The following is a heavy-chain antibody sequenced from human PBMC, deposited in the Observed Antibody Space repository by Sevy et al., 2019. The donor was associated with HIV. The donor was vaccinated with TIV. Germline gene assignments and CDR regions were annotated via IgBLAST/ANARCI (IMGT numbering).Heavy chain of an antibody. CDR2: IIPIFGTA. J-gene: IGHJ6*02. CDR1: GGTFSSYA. Sequence: ASVKVSCKASGGTFSSYAISWVRQAPGQGLEWMGGIIPIFGTANYAQKFQGRVTITADESTSTAYMGLSSLRSEDTAVYYCARSPKIVVPAAVYGMDVWGQGTTVTVSS. V-gene: IGHV1-69*01. CDR3: ARSPKIVVPAAVYGMDV. D-gene: IGHD2-2*01.